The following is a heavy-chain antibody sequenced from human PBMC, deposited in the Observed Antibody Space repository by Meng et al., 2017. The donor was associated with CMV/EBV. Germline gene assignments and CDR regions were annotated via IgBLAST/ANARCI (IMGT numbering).Heavy chain of an antibody. D-gene: IGHD2/OR15-2a*01. Sequence: GESLKTSCAVSGFTFSHYEMTWVRQAPGKGLEWICFISSNGRTMYYADSVRGRFAISRDNAKNSLFLQMNDLTAEDTAVYYCARLAGCSSTTCQERDAFDIWGQGTMVTVSS. J-gene: IGHJ3*02. CDR2: ISSNGRTM. CDR3: ARLAGCSSTTCQERDAFDI. CDR1: GFTFSHYE. V-gene: IGHV3-48*03.